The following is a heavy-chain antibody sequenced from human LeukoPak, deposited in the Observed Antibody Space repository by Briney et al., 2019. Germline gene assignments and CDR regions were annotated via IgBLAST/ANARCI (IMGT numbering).Heavy chain of an antibody. CDR3: AGGGYSSRMLGFDP. D-gene: IGHD6-13*01. CDR2: ISSSSSYI. J-gene: IGHJ5*02. CDR1: GGSFSGYY. V-gene: IGHV3-21*01. Sequence: ETLSLTCAVYGGSFSGYYWSWIRQPPGKGLEWVSSISSSSSYIYYADSVKGRFTISRDNAKNSLYLQMNSLRAEDTAVYYCAGGGYSSRMLGFDPWGQGTLVTVSS.